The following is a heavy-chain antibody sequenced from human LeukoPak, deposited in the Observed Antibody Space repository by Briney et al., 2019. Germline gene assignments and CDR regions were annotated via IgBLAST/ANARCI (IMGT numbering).Heavy chain of an antibody. V-gene: IGHV3-53*01. Sequence: PGGSLRLSCAASGFTFSSYSMNWVRQAPGKGLEWVSAIYSGGSTYYADSVKGRFTISRDNSKNTLYLQMNSLRAEDTAVYYCAIETGLVEWDYYYGMDVWGQGTTVTVSS. CDR1: GFTFSSYS. D-gene: IGHD3-3*01. J-gene: IGHJ6*02. CDR3: AIETGLVEWDYYYGMDV. CDR2: IYSGGST.